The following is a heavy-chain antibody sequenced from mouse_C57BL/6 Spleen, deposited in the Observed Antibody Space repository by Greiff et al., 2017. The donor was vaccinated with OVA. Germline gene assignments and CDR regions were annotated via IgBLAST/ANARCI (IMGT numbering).Heavy chain of an antibody. CDR3: ARGGPLILETYFDY. D-gene: IGHD1-2*01. J-gene: IGHJ2*01. CDR1: GYTFTSYW. Sequence: QVQLQQPGTELVKPGASVKLSCKASGYTFTSYWMHWVKQRPGQGLEWIGNINPSNGGTNYNEKFQSKATLTVDKSSSTAYMQLSSLTSEDAAVYYCARGGPLILETYFDYWGQGTTLTVSS. V-gene: IGHV1-53*01. CDR2: INPSNGGT.